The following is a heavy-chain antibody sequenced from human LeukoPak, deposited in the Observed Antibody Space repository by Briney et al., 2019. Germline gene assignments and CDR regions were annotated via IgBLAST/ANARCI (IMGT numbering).Heavy chain of an antibody. V-gene: IGHV3-74*01. CDR2: INSDGSST. D-gene: IGHD3-3*01. CDR3: ARGYYDFWSGYYDYGMDV. CDR1: GFTFSSYW. Sequence: PGGSLRLSCAASGFTFSSYWMHWVRQAPGKGLVWVSRINSDGSSTSYADSVKGRFTISRDNAKNTLYLQMNSLRAEDTAVYYCARGYYDFWSGYYDYGMDVWGQGTTVTVSS. J-gene: IGHJ6*02.